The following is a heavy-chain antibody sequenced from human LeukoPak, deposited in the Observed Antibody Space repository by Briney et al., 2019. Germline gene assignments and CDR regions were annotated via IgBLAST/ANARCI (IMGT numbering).Heavy chain of an antibody. D-gene: IGHD2-15*01. V-gene: IGHV3-30*02. CDR1: GFTFSSYG. CDR2: IRYDGSNK. Sequence: HPGGSLRLSCAASGFTFSSYGMHWVRQAPGKGLEWVAFIRYDGSNKYYADSVKGRFTISRDNSKNTLYLQMNSLRAEDTAVYYCAKDRSQIITLVVVGAFDIWGQGTMVAVSS. J-gene: IGHJ3*02. CDR3: AKDRSQIITLVVVGAFDI.